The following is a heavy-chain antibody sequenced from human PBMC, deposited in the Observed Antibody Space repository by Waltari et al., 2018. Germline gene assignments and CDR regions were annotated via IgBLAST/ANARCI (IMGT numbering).Heavy chain of an antibody. J-gene: IGHJ6*02. D-gene: IGHD7-27*01. Sequence: QVQLVESGGGVFQPARSLSIPLAAYGFLFANYGRPWVRQAPGKGLELVSLISFDGSNEDYSDSVKGRFTISRDNSKNTLFLQMSRLRAEDTAMYYCAKDQWTGDYYYGMDVWGQGTTVTVSS. CDR2: ISFDGSNE. V-gene: IGHV3-30*18. CDR3: AKDQWTGDYYYGMDV. CDR1: GFLFANYG.